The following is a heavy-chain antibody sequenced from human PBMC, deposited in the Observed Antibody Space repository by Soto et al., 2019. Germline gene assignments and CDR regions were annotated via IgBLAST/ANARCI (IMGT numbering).Heavy chain of an antibody. CDR2: INPSGGST. J-gene: IGHJ4*02. CDR1: GYTFSTYY. V-gene: IGHV1-46*04. D-gene: IGHD4-4*01. Sequence: QVQLVQSGAEVKKPGASVKVSCKASGYTFSTYYMHWVRQAPGQGYEWMGIINPSGGSTTYAQKLQGRVTMTRDTSTTTVYMEMSSLKSEDTAVYYCARYDYNGYYFDYWGQGPLVTVSS. CDR3: ARYDYNGYYFDY.